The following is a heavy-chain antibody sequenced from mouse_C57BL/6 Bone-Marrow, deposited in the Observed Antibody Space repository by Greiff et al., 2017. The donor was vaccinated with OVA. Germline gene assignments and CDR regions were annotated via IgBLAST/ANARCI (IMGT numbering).Heavy chain of an antibody. CDR2: FHPYNDDI. CDR1: GYTFTTYP. J-gene: IGHJ2*01. Sequence: VKLVESGAELVKPGASVKMSCKASGYTFTTYPIEWMKQNHGKSLEWIGNFHPYNDDINYNETFKGKVTLTVENSCSTVYLELSRLTSDDSAVYYCGRGGSVFDCWGTGTTLTVSS. V-gene: IGHV1-47*01. CDR3: GRGGSVFDC.